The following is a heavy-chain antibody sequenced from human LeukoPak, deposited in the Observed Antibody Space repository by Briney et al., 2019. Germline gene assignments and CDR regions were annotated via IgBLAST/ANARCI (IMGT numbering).Heavy chain of an antibody. D-gene: IGHD3-16*01. CDR1: GFTFSSYW. V-gene: IGHV3-7*01. CDR3: ARDFVRLGFAHYFEY. J-gene: IGHJ4*02. Sequence: GGSLRLSCAASGFTFSSYWMSWVRQAPGKGLEWVANIKPDGSEKYYVGSVKGRFTISRDNAKNSLYLQMNSLRAEDTAVYYCARDFVRLGFAHYFEYWGQGTLV. CDR2: IKPDGSEK.